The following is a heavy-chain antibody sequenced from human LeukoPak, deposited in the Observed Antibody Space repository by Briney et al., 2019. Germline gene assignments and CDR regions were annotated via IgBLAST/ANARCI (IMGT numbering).Heavy chain of an antibody. Sequence: GGSLRLSCAASGFTFSSYSMNWVRQAPGKGLEWVSSISSSSSYIYYADSVKGRFTISRDNAKNSLYLQMNSLRVEDTAVYYCARGGSSGWYGDPWGQGTLVTVSS. CDR2: ISSSSSYI. CDR1: GFTFSSYS. J-gene: IGHJ5*02. D-gene: IGHD6-19*01. CDR3: ARGGSSGWYGDP. V-gene: IGHV3-21*01.